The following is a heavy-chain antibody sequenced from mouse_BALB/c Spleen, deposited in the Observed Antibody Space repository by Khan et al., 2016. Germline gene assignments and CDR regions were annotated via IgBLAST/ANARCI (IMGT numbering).Heavy chain of an antibody. Sequence: EVQLQESGPGLLKPSQSLSLTCTVTGYSITSDYAWNWIRQFPGNKLEWMGYISYSGSTSYNPSLKSRISITRDTSKNQFFLQLNSVTTEDTATYYCASRNWDVDYWGQGTTLTVSS. V-gene: IGHV3-2*02. CDR3: ASRNWDVDY. CDR1: GYSITSDYA. D-gene: IGHD4-1*02. CDR2: ISYSGST. J-gene: IGHJ2*01.